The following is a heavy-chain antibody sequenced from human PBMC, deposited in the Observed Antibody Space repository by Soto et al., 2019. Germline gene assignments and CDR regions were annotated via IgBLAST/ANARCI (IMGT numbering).Heavy chain of an antibody. CDR2: IWYDRSNK. V-gene: IGHV3-33*01. CDR3: ARDLKNYFDY. J-gene: IGHJ4*02. Sequence: PGGSLRLSCAASVFTFSSYSMHWVRQAPGKGLEWVSVIWYDRSNKYYADSVKGRFTISRDNSKNTLYLQMSSLRAEDTAVYYCARDLKNYFDYWGQGTLVTVSS. CDR1: VFTFSSYS.